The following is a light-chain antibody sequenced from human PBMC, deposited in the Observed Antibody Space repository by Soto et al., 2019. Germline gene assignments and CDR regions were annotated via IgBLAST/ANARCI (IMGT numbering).Light chain of an antibody. Sequence: EIALTQSPGTLSLSPGERATLSCRASQTLNSGYLAWYQQNPGQAPRLLIYGASNRATGIPDRFSGSGSGTDFTLTISRLEPEDSAVYYCQQYGSVPYTFGQGTKLEIK. J-gene: IGKJ2*01. CDR3: QQYGSVPYT. CDR2: GAS. CDR1: QTLNSGY. V-gene: IGKV3-20*01.